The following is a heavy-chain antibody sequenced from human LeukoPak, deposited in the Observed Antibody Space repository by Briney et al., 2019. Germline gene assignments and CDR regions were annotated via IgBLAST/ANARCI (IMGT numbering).Heavy chain of an antibody. CDR2: ISNTDETR. V-gene: IGHV3-48*03. J-gene: IGHJ4*02. D-gene: IGHD6-19*01. Sequence: PGRSLRLSCAAAGFNCKIYEMNGVRQAPGKGLDWVSYISNTDETRTYADSVKGRFTISRDNAKNSLHLEMNSLRAEDTAGYYCAREIVSAVAGNFDYWGQGTLVTVSS. CDR3: AREIVSAVAGNFDY. CDR1: GFNCKIYE.